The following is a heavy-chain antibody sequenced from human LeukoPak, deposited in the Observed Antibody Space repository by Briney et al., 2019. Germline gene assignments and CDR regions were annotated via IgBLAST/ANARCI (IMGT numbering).Heavy chain of an antibody. CDR2: IKAGGDRA. Sequence: GGSLRLSCAASGFTFSSYAMSWVRQVPGKTLEWVSGIKAGGDRAFYADSVKGRFTMSRDNSKNTLFLQMDTVRVEDTAGYYCAKEFGEFFYFFDHWGQGALVTVSS. J-gene: IGHJ4*02. CDR1: GFTFSSYA. V-gene: IGHV3-23*01. CDR3: AKEFGEFFYFFDH. D-gene: IGHD3-10*01.